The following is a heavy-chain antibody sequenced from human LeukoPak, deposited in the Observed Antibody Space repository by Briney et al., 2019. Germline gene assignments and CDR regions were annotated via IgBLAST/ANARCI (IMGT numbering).Heavy chain of an antibody. J-gene: IGHJ4*02. CDR1: GFTVSSNY. V-gene: IGHV3-66*01. CDR3: ARAPKGY. CDR2: IYSGGST. Sequence: PGGSLRLSRAASGFTVSSNYMSWVRQAPGKGLEWVSVIYSGGSTYYADSVKGRFTISRDNSKNTLYLQMNSLRAEDTAVYYCARAPKGYWGQGTLVTVSS.